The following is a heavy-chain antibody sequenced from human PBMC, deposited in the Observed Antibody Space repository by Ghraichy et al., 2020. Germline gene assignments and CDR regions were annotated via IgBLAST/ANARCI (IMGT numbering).Heavy chain of an antibody. CDR3: AGEVYTGGWNY. V-gene: IGHV4-39*02. J-gene: IGHJ4*02. D-gene: IGHD6-19*01. CDR2: LYYSGST. CDR1: DGSISSSSYY. Sequence: LSCTVSDGSISSSSYYWGWIRQPPGEGLEWIGYLYYSGSTFYNPSLKSRVTISVDTSKNQFSLRLSSVTAADTAVYYCAGEVYTGGWNYWGQGTLVTVSS.